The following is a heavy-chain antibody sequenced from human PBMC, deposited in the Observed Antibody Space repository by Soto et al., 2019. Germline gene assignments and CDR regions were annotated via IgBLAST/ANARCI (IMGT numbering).Heavy chain of an antibody. CDR3: AKGSRPIAVAYWFDP. CDR2: ISWDGGST. D-gene: IGHD6-19*01. CDR1: GCTFNEFT. J-gene: IGHJ5*02. V-gene: IGHV3-43*01. Sequence: PGGSLRLSCAHSGCTFNEFTMHWVRQAQGKGLEWVSLISWDGGSTYYADSVKGRFTISRDNSKNSLYLQMNSLRTEDTALYYCAKGSRPIAVAYWFDPWGQGTLVTVSS.